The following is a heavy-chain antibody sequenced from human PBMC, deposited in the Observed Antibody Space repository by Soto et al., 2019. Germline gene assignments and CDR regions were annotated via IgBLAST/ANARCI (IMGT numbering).Heavy chain of an antibody. V-gene: IGHV4-59*01. Sequence: SETLSLTCTVSGGSISSYYWSWIRQPPGKGLEWIGYIYYSGSTNYNPSLKSRVTISVDTSKNQFSLKLSSVTAADTAVYYCARANGSVKSRYYYYGMDVWGQGTTVTVSS. CDR1: GGSISSYY. CDR3: ARANGSVKSRYYYYGMDV. CDR2: IYYSGST. J-gene: IGHJ6*02.